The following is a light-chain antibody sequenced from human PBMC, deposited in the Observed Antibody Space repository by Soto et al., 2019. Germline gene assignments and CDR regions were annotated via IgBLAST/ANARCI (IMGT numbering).Light chain of an antibody. V-gene: IGKV3-11*01. CDR3: QHRNDWPFT. Sequence: EVVLTQSPATLSLSPGERATLSCRASQSVYSYLAWYQQKPGQPPRLLISDVSNRATGIPARFSGSGCGTDFTLTISSLEPEDFAVYYCQHRNDWPFTFGGGTKVEIK. CDR2: DVS. CDR1: QSVYSY. J-gene: IGKJ4*01.